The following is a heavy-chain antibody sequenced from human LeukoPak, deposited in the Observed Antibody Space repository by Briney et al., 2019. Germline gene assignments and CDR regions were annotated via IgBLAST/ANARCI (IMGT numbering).Heavy chain of an antibody. CDR2: IYYTGST. J-gene: IGHJ4*02. CDR3: ARGGGDWGFHQSDY. CDR1: GGSISSYY. V-gene: IGHV4-59*08. D-gene: IGHD2-21*01. Sequence: SETLSLTCTVSGGSISSYYWSWIRQPPGKGLEWIGYIYYTGSTNYNPSLQSRVTISVDTSKNQFSLKLSPVTAADTAVYYCARGGGDWGFHQSDYWGQGTLVTVSS.